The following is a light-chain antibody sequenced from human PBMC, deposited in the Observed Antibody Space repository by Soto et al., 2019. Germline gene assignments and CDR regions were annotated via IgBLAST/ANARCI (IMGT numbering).Light chain of an antibody. V-gene: IGKV3-20*01. CDR2: GAS. CDR3: QQYGDSPRV. Sequence: EIVLTQSPGTLSLSPGEEATLSCRASQSVDSNYLAWYQQKPGQTPRLIIYGASGRADGIPHRFSGSGFGTDFTLTISRLEAEDFAVYYCQQYGDSPRVFGQGTKVDIK. CDR1: QSVDSNY. J-gene: IGKJ1*01.